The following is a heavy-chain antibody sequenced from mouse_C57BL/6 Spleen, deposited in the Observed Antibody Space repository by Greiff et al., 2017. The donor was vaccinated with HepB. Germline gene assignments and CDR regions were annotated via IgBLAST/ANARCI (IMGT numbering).Heavy chain of an antibody. D-gene: IGHD1-1*01. V-gene: IGHV1-64*01. CDR1: GYTFTSYW. CDR2: IHPNSGST. CDR3: ARGYYYGSSPYYFDY. J-gene: IGHJ2*01. Sequence: QVQLQQPGAELVKPGASVKLSCKASGYTFTSYWMHWVKQRPGQGLEWIGMIHPNSGSTNYNVKFKSKATLTVDKSSSTAYMQLSSLTSEDSSVYYCARGYYYGSSPYYFDYWGQGTTLTVSS.